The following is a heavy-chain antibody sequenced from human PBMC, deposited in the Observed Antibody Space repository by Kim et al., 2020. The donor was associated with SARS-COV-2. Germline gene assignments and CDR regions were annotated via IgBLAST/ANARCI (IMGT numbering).Heavy chain of an antibody. Sequence: SETLSLTCTVSADSISNYYLTWIRQAPGKGLEWIAFIYYTGSTNYNPSFKSRVTISVDTSKKQFSLKLTSVPAADTAVYYLWPVDGGPGGGGYYDMAFGG. V-gene: IGHV4-59*12. J-gene: IGHJ6*03. CDR3: WPVDGGPGGGGYYDMAF. D-gene: IGHD3-16*01. CDR2: IYYTGST. CDR1: ADSISNYY.